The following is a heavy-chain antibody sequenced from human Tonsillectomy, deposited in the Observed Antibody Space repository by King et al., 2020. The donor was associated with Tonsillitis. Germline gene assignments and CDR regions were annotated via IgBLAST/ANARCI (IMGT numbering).Heavy chain of an antibody. D-gene: IGHD3-10*01. CDR1: GFTFSSYV. V-gene: IGHV3-23*04. J-gene: IGHJ4*02. CDR3: AKVNLWFDYWDY. CDR2: ISGSGGST. Sequence: VQLVESGGGLVQPGGSQRLSCAASGFTFSSYVMSWVRQAPGKGLEWVSAISGSGGSTYYADSVKGRFTISRDNSRNTLYLQMNTLRAEDTDVYYCAKVNLWFDYWDYWGQGTLVTVSS.